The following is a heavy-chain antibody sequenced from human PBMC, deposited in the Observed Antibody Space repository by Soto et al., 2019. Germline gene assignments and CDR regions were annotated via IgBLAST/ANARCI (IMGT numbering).Heavy chain of an antibody. J-gene: IGHJ3*02. CDR2: ISSSSSYI. D-gene: IGHD5-12*01. V-gene: IGHV3-21*01. CDR1: GFTFSSYS. Sequence: EVQLVESGGGLVKPGGSLRLSCAASGFTFSSYSRNWVRQAPGKGLEWVSSISSSSSYIYYADSVKGRFTISRDNAKNSLYLQMNSLRAEDTAVYYCARDQPTTSAFDIWGQGTMVTVSS. CDR3: ARDQPTTSAFDI.